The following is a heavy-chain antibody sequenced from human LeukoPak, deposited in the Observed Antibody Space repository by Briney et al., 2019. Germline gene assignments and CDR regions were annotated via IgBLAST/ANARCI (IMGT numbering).Heavy chain of an antibody. CDR2: IYTSGNS. D-gene: IGHD3-3*01. CDR1: GGSISPYY. Sequence: SETLSLTCTVSGGSISPYYWSWIRQPAGKGLEWIGRIYTSGNSNYNPSLKSRVTMSVDTSKNQFSLKLSSVTAADTAVYYCARADKIYGVNAFDIWGQGTMVTVSS. CDR3: ARADKIYGVNAFDI. V-gene: IGHV4-4*07. J-gene: IGHJ3*02.